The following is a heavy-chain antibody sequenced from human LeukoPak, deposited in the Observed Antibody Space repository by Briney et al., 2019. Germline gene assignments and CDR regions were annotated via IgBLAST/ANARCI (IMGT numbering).Heavy chain of an antibody. V-gene: IGHV3-30*04. J-gene: IGHJ4*02. D-gene: IGHD2-2*01. CDR1: GFTFSSHA. CDR3: AGVPAAGHFDY. CDR2: ISYDGSIK. Sequence: PGRSLRLACAAYGFTFSSHAMHWVRQAPGKGLGWVAVISYDGSIKYYADSVKGRFTISRDNSRNTLYLQMNSLRGADTAVYFCAGVPAAGHFDYWGQGTLVTVSS.